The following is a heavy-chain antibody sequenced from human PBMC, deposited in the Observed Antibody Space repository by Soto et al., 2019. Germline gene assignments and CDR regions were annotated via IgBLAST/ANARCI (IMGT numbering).Heavy chain of an antibody. D-gene: IGHD3-10*02. J-gene: IGHJ4*02. Sequence: WGPLRLSCVGSGFIFSNNGMHWVRQTPGKGLEWVAFMSYDGSDTFYADSVKGRFTISRDNSKNTLFLHMSNLRAEDTAMYYCTIVRVADSALDHWGQGTMVTVSS. V-gene: IGHV3-30*02. CDR1: GFIFSNNG. CDR2: MSYDGSDT. CDR3: TIVRVADSALDH.